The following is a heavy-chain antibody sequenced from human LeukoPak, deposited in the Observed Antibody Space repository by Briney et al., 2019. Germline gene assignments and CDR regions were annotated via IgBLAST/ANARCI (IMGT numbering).Heavy chain of an antibody. CDR2: IYYSGST. J-gene: IGHJ4*02. CDR3: ARGRDGYNFLNRGEYYYFDY. D-gene: IGHD5-24*01. CDR1: GGSISSSSYY. V-gene: IGHV4-39*07. Sequence: SETLSLTCTVSGGSISSSSYYWGWIRQPPGKGLEWIGSIYYSGSTYYNPSLKSRVTISVDTSKNQFSLRLNSVAAADTAVYYCARGRDGYNFLNRGEYYYFDYWGQGNLVTVSS.